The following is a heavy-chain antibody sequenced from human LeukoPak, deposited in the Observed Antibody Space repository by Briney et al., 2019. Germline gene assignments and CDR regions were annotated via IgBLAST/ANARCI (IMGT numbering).Heavy chain of an antibody. J-gene: IGHJ4*02. Sequence: PSQTLSLTCKVSGASVSTSPYYWTWIRQPAGKGLEWIGSIYHSGSTYYNPSLKSRVTISVDTSKNQFSLKLSSVTAADTAVYYCARAIEVGAMTPFDYWGQGTLVTVSS. CDR2: IYHSGST. V-gene: IGHV4-39*07. CDR3: ARAIEVGAMTPFDY. D-gene: IGHD1-26*01. CDR1: GASVSTSPYY.